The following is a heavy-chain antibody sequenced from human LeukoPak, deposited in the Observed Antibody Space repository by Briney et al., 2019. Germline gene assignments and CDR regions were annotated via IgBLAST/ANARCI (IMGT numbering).Heavy chain of an antibody. CDR1: GYTFTNHA. D-gene: IGHD4-11*01. CDR2: ISTYTGIT. V-gene: IGHV1-18*01. CDR3: ARLTSKYSHGPRNPLDM. Sequence: ASVKVSCKASGYTFTNHAISWVRQAPGQGLERMGWISTYTGITDYAQKFQGGVAMTTDTSRNTAYMELRSLKSDDTAVYYCARLTSKYSHGPRNPLDMWGQGTMVTVSS. J-gene: IGHJ3*02.